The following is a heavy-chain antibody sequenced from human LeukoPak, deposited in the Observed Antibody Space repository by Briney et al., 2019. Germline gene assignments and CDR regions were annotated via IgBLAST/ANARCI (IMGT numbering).Heavy chain of an antibody. D-gene: IGHD6-19*01. J-gene: IGHJ4*02. CDR2: ISGSGGDT. CDR1: GFTFRSYA. V-gene: IGHV3-23*01. Sequence: GGSLRLSCAASGFTFRSYAIYWVRQAPGKGLEWVSGISGSGGDTYFADSVKGRFTISRDNSKNTVFLQMDSLRAEDTAVYYCAKTTAGDSSGRYPGWPIDYWGQGTLVPVSS. CDR3: AKTTAGDSSGRYPGWPIDY.